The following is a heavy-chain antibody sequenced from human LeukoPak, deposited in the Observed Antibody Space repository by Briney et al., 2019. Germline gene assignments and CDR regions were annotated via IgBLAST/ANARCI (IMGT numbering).Heavy chain of an antibody. CDR2: INTDGSST. V-gene: IGHV3-74*01. CDR1: GFTFSNYW. Sequence: GGSLRLSCAASGFTFSNYWMHWVRQAPGKGLVWVSRINTDGSSTTYADSVKGRFTISRDNAKNTLYLQMNSLSAEDTAVYYCARGYSSSYRTDYWGQGTLVTVSS. D-gene: IGHD6-6*01. J-gene: IGHJ4*02. CDR3: ARGYSSSYRTDY.